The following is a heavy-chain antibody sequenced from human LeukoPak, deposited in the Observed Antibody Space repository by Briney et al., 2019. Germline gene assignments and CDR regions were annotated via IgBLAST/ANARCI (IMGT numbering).Heavy chain of an antibody. Sequence: PGGSLRLSCAASGFTFRDFRMHWVRQAPGKGPVWVSRMSPDGSATYYADSVKGRFTISRDNAENTMYLQMSSLRAEDTAVYYCARDMWGTFDYWGQGALVTVSS. CDR1: GFTFRDFR. CDR3: ARDMWGTFDY. V-gene: IGHV3-74*01. CDR2: MSPDGSAT. D-gene: IGHD7-27*01. J-gene: IGHJ4*02.